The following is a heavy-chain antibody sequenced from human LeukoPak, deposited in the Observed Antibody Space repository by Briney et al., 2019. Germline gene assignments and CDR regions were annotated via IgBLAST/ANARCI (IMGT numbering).Heavy chain of an antibody. CDR1: GFTFDDYA. D-gene: IGHD3-22*01. CDR3: ARTEFTMIVVVPNDALDI. CDR2: ISSSSSYI. Sequence: GGSLRLSCAASGFTFDDYAMHWVRQAPGKGLEWVSSISSSSSYIYYADSVKGRFTISRDNAKNSLYLQMNSLRAEDTAVYYCARTEFTMIVVVPNDALDIWGQGTMVTVSS. J-gene: IGHJ3*02. V-gene: IGHV3-21*01.